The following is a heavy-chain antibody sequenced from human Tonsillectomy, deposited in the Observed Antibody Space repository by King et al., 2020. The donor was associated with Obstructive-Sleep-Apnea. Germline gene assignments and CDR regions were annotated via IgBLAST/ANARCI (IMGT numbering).Heavy chain of an antibody. J-gene: IGHJ5*02. CDR3: ARDGYSSGWSPFYNWFDP. D-gene: IGHD6-19*01. Sequence: VQLVQSGAEVKKPGASVKVSCKASVYTFTSSTIHWVRQAPVQIEWIGWIKAGNGNTKYSQKFQGRVTITRDTSASTAYMELSSLRSEDTAVYYCARDGYSSGWSPFYNWFDPWGQGTLVTVSS. CDR1: VYTFTSST. V-gene: IGHV1-3*01. CDR2: IKAGNGNT.